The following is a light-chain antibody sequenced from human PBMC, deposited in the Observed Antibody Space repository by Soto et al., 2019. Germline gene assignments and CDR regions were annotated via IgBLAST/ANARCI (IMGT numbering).Light chain of an antibody. CDR2: AAS. CDR3: QQRYSTPYT. Sequence: DIQMTQSPASLSASVGDRVTITCRASQSISSYLNWYQQKPGKAPKLLIYAASSLNSGVPARFSGSGSGTDFTLTISSLQPEDFATYYCQQRYSTPYTFGQGTKLEIK. J-gene: IGKJ2*01. CDR1: QSISSY. V-gene: IGKV1-39*01.